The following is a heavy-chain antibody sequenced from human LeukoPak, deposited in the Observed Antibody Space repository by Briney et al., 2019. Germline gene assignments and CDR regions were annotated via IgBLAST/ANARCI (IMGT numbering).Heavy chain of an antibody. D-gene: IGHD1-26*01. J-gene: IGHJ4*02. CDR1: GFTFSNAW. Sequence: GGSLRLSCAASGFTFSNAWMSWVRQAPGKGLEWVGRIKSKTDVGTTDYAAPVKGRFTISRDDSKNTLYLPMNSLKTEDTAVYYCITDEASGSYPNTKYFDYWGQGTLVTVSS. CDR3: ITDEASGSYPNTKYFDY. V-gene: IGHV3-15*01. CDR2: IKSKTDVGTT.